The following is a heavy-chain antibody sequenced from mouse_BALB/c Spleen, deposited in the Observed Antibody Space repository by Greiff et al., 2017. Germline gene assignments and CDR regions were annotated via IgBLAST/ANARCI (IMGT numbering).Heavy chain of an antibody. CDR3: ERQEDDGYYDFDY. D-gene: IGHD2-3*01. J-gene: IGHJ3*01. Sequence: EVHLVESGGDLVKPGGSLKLSCAASGFTFSGYGMSWVRQTPDKKLEWVATISSGGSYTYYPDSVKGRFTISRDNAKNTLYLQMSSLKSEDTDMYDCERQEDDGYYDFDYWGQGTMVTVSS. CDR2: ISSGGSYT. V-gene: IGHV5-6*01. CDR1: GFTFSGYG.